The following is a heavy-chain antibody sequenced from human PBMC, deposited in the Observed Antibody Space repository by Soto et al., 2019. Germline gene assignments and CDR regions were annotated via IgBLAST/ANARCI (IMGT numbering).Heavy chain of an antibody. CDR1: GFDCSNYG. J-gene: IGHJ4*02. Sequence: EVQLLESGGGLVQPGGSLRISCAASGFDCSNYGMSWVRQAPGKGLEWVSAISGTAHGSYYAASVTGRFTTSRDKSKNPLYRHTTSLSVEDTAVYFCVRDTTKPSPDRGPGTLVT. CDR2: ISGTAHGS. V-gene: IGHV3-23*01. CDR3: VRDTTKPSPD.